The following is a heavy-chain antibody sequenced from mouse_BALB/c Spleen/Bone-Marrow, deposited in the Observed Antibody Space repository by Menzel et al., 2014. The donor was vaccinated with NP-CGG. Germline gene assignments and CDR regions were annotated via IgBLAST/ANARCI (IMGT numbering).Heavy chain of an antibody. D-gene: IGHD2-10*02. V-gene: IGHV5-6-4*01. Sequence: EVKLMESGGGLVKPGGSLKLSCAASGFTFSSYTMSWVRQTPEKRLEWVATISTGGSYTDYPDSVKGRFTISRDNAKNTLYLQMSSLKSEDTAMYYCTRDQRYGNYIYAMDYWGQGTPVTVSS. CDR1: GFTFSSYT. CDR3: TRDQRYGNYIYAMDY. CDR2: ISTGGSYT. J-gene: IGHJ4*01.